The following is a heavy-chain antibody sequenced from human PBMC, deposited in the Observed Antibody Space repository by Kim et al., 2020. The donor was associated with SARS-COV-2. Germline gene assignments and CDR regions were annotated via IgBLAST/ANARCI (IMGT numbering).Heavy chain of an antibody. J-gene: IGHJ4*02. V-gene: IGHV3-21*01. Sequence: GGSLRLSCAASGFTFSSYIMNWVRQAPGKGLEWISSISSSGSYIYYADSMKGRFTISRDNARASLYLQMNSLRAEDTAVYYCARVLTSGWSYFDYWGQGTLVTVSS. CDR3: ARVLTSGWSYFDY. CDR2: ISSSGSYI. CDR1: GFTFSSYI. D-gene: IGHD6-19*01.